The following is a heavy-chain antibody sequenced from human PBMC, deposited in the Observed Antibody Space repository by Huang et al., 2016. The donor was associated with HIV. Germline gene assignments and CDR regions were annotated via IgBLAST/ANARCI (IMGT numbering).Heavy chain of an antibody. D-gene: IGHD3-10*01. Sequence: QLQLQESGPGLVKPSETLSLTCTVSGGSIRSDNYYWGWIRQPPGKGLEGIGSIYYSGSTYYNPSLKRRVTITGDTSKNHFSLRMRSVTAADTAVYYCARLPGSITMIRGVITDPYWGQGTLVTVSS. J-gene: IGHJ4*02. CDR3: ARLPGSITMIRGVITDPY. CDR2: IYYSGST. CDR1: GGSIRSDNYY. V-gene: IGHV4-39*02.